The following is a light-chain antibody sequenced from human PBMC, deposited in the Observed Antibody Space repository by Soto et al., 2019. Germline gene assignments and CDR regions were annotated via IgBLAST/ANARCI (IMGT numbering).Light chain of an antibody. CDR3: QQYNDWPRT. Sequence: EIVLTQSPATLSLSPGERATLSCGASPSVTNYLAWYQQKPGQAPRLLIYGASTRATGIPARFSGSGSGTEFTLTISSLQSEDFAVYYCQQYNDWPRTFGQGTKVDIK. V-gene: IGKV3-15*01. J-gene: IGKJ1*01. CDR2: GAS. CDR1: PSVTNY.